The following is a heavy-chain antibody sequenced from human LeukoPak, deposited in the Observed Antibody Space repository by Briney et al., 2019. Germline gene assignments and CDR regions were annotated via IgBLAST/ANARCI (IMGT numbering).Heavy chain of an antibody. D-gene: IGHD3-22*01. CDR2: IYYSGST. Sequence: MPSETLSLTCTVSGGSISSYHWSWIRQPPGKGLEWIGYIYYSGSTNYNPSLKSRVTISVDTSKNQFSLKLSSVTAADTAVYYCARANPYYYDSSGYFDYWGQGTLVTVSS. CDR3: ARANPYYYDSSGYFDY. J-gene: IGHJ4*02. V-gene: IGHV4-59*12. CDR1: GGSISSYH.